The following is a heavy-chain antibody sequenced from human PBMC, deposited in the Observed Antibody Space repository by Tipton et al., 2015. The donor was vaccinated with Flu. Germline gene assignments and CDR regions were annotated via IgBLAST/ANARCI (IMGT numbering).Heavy chain of an antibody. V-gene: IGHV4-59*01. J-gene: IGHJ4*02. CDR3: ARGDCSSTSCPDY. CDR2: IYYSGST. CDR1: GGSISSYY. D-gene: IGHD2-2*01. Sequence: LRLSCTVSGGSISSYYWSWIRQPPGKGLEWIGYIYYSGSTNYNPSLKSRVTISVDTSKNQFSLKLSSVTAADTAVYYCARGDCSSTSCPDYWGQGTLVTVSS.